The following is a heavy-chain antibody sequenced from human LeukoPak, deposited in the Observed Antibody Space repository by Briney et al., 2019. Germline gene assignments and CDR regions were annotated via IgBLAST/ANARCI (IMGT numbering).Heavy chain of an antibody. CDR3: AKESDAMIVVDDAFDI. D-gene: IGHD3-22*01. J-gene: IGHJ3*02. CDR2: ISYDGSNK. V-gene: IGHV3-30*18. CDR1: GFTFSSYG. Sequence: GGSLRLSCAASGFTFSSYGMPWVRQAPGKGLEWVAVISYDGSNKYYADSVKGRFTISRDNSKNTLYLQMNSLRAEDTAVYYCAKESDAMIVVDDAFDIWGQGTMVTVSS.